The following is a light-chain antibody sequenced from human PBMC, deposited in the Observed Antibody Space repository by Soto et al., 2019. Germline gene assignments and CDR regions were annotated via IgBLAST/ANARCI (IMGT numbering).Light chain of an antibody. V-gene: IGKV3-15*01. CDR1: ESVSSN. CDR3: QQYNNWPPSII. J-gene: IGKJ5*01. CDR2: GAS. Sequence: VITQTPATLSLSPAARATLSLTSIESVSSNLAWYQQRPGQAPRLLIYGASTRATDTPVRFRGSGSGTEFTLTISSLQSEDFAVYYCQQYNNWPPSIIFGQGTRLENK.